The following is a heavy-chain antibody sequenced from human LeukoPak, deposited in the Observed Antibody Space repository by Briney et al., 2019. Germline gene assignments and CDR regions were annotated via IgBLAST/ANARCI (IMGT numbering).Heavy chain of an antibody. J-gene: IGHJ3*02. CDR3: AKDFYGSGSFYTVAFDI. D-gene: IGHD3-10*01. Sequence: GGSLRLSCVASGFTFSSCAMSWVRQAPGKGLEWVSSINDNGRSTWYADSVKGRFTISRDNSKTTVYLQMNSLRVEDTAVYCCAKDFYGSGSFYTVAFDIWGQGAMVIVSS. CDR2: INDNGRST. CDR1: GFTFSSCA. V-gene: IGHV3-23*01.